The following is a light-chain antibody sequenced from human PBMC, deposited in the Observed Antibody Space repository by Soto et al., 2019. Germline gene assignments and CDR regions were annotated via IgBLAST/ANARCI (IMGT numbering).Light chain of an antibody. CDR3: QQYSRSPPIA. V-gene: IGKV3-20*01. CDR2: GAS. CDR1: QSVSNNY. Sequence: EIVLTQSPGTLSLSPGERATLSCMASQSVSNNYLAWYQQKPGQAPRLLIYGASNRATGIPDRFSGSGSGTDFTLTISRLEPEDFAVYYCQQYSRSPPIAFGQGTRLEIK. J-gene: IGKJ5*01.